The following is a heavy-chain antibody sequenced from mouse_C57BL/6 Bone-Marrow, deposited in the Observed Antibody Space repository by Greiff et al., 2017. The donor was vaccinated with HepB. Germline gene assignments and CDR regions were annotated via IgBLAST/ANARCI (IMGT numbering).Heavy chain of an antibody. J-gene: IGHJ4*01. CDR3: ASRCFYYGNYVEDYYAMDY. CDR2: ILPGSGST. Sequence: VQLQQSGAELMKPGASVKLSCKATGYTFTGYWIGWVKQRPGHGLEWIGEILPGSGSTNYNEKFKGKATFTADTSSNTAYMQLSSMTTEDSAIYYCASRCFYYGNYVEDYYAMDYWGQGTSVTVSS. CDR1: GYTFTGYW. D-gene: IGHD2-1*01. V-gene: IGHV1-9*01.